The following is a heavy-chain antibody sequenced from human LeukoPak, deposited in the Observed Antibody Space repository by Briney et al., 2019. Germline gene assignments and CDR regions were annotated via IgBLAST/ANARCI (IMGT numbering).Heavy chain of an antibody. CDR3: ARGREEDSSGYYYGFDY. V-gene: IGHV1-69*04. Sequence: SVKVSCKASGGTFSSYAISWVRQAPGQGLEWMGRIIPIFGIANYAQKFQGRVTITADKSTSTAYMELRSLRSEDTAVYYCARGREEDSSGYYYGFDYWGQGTLVTVSS. D-gene: IGHD3-22*01. CDR1: GGTFSSYA. J-gene: IGHJ4*02. CDR2: IIPIFGIA.